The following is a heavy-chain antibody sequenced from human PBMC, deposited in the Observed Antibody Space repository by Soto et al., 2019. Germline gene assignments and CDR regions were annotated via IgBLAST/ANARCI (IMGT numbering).Heavy chain of an antibody. J-gene: IGHJ4*02. CDR1: GLTFSSYG. CDR3: AKGRGGIGAASSSLLEF. D-gene: IGHD6-6*01. CDR2: ISYDGSKT. Sequence: QVQLVESGGGVVQPGRSLRLSCAASGLTFSSYGMHWVRQAPGKGLEWVAVISYDGSKTYYADSVKGRFTISRDNSKNTLYLQMNSLRHEDTVVYYCAKGRGGIGAASSSLLEFWGQGTLVNVSS. V-gene: IGHV3-30*18.